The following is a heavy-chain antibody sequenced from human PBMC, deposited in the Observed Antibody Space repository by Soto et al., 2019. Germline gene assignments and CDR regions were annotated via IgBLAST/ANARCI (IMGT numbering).Heavy chain of an antibody. D-gene: IGHD2-15*01. J-gene: IGHJ4*02. CDR3: ARARGWPKIKGYFDY. CDR1: GGSINSGGYY. CDR2: IDYSGST. V-gene: IGHV4-31*03. Sequence: SGTLSLTCTVSGGSINSGGYYWSWIRQHPGKGLEWIGDIDYSGSTYDNPSLESRVTISVDTSKHQFPLKLSAVTAADTAVYYCARARGWPKIKGYFDYWGQGTLVTVSS.